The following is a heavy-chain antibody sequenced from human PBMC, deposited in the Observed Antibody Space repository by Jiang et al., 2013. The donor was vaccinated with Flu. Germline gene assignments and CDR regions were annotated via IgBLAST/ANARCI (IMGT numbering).Heavy chain of an antibody. J-gene: IGHJ4*02. CDR1: GYTFTSYG. Sequence: GAEVKKPGASVKVSCKASGYTFTSYGISWVRQAPGQGLEWMGWISAYNGNTNYAQRLQGRVTMTTDTSTSTAYMELRSLRSDDTAVYYCARARETAGYCSGGSCYSFDYWGQGTLVTVSS. D-gene: IGHD2-15*01. V-gene: IGHV1-18*01. CDR2: ISAYNGNT. CDR3: ARARETAGYCSGGSCYSFDY.